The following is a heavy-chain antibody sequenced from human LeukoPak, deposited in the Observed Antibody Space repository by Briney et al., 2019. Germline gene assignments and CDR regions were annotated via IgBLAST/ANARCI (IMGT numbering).Heavy chain of an antibody. J-gene: IGHJ4*02. CDR2: ISGRTGTI. D-gene: IGHD3-10*01. CDR3: ARIKGYFASGNYYGFFDY. CDR1: GYTFSGYA. V-gene: IGHV3-23*01. Sequence: QHWGVLRLSCAASGYTFSGYAMSWVRQAPGKGLEWVSAISGRTGTIYYADSVKGRFTISRDNSKNTLYLQMKSLRAEDTAVYHCARIKGYFASGNYYGFFDYWGQGTLVTVSS.